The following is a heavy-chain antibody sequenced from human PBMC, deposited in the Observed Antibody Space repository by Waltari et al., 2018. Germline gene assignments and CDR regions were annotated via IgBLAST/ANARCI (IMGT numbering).Heavy chain of an antibody. V-gene: IGHV4-39*07. J-gene: IGHJ4*02. Sequence: QLQLQESGPGLVKPSETLSLTCTVPGCPISSSNYYWGWIRQPPGKGLEWIGSIYYSGSTYYNPSLKSRVTISVDTSKNQFSLNLSSVTAADTAVYYCARDAQWLAGVDYWGQGTLVTVSS. CDR1: GCPISSSNYY. D-gene: IGHD6-19*01. CDR2: IYYSGST. CDR3: ARDAQWLAGVDY.